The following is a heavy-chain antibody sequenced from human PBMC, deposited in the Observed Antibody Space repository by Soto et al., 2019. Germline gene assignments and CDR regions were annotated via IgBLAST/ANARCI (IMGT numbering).Heavy chain of an antibody. V-gene: IGHV3-30-3*01. CDR1: GFTFSSYA. Sequence: GGSLRLSCAASGFTFSSYAMHWVRQAPGKGLEWVAVISYDGSNKYYADSVKGRFTISRDNSKNTLYLQMNSLRAGDTAVYYCARDSSSRWGILYYYYGMDVWGQGTTVTVSS. CDR2: ISYDGSNK. D-gene: IGHD6-13*01. CDR3: ARDSSSRWGILYYYYGMDV. J-gene: IGHJ6*02.